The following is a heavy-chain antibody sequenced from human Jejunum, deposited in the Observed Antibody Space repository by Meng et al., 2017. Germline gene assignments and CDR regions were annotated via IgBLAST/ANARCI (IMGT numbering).Heavy chain of an antibody. CDR2: ISSTSTYI. CDR3: ASGSSLYYYYFDY. V-gene: IGHV3-21*01. CDR1: GFTFSIYA. Sequence: GGSLRLSCAASGFTFSIYAMSWVRQAPGKGLEWVSSISSTSTYIYYADSVKGRFTISRDNAKNSLYLQMNSLRVEDTAVYYCASGSSLYYYYFDYWGQGTLVTVSS. D-gene: IGHD1-26*01. J-gene: IGHJ4*02.